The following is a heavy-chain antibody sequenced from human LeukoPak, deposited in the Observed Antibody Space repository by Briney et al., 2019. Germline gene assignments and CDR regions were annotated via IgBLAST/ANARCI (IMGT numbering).Heavy chain of an antibody. CDR1: GFTFSSYG. CDR2: IRYDGSNK. J-gene: IGHJ4*02. D-gene: IGHD3-22*01. V-gene: IGHV3-30*02. CDR3: AKASSGYSFAVSDY. Sequence: GGSLRLSCAASGFTFSSYGMHWVRQAPGKGLEWVAFIRYDGSNKYYADSVKGRFTISRDNSKNTLYLQMNSLRAEDTAVYYCAKASSGYSFAVSDYWGQGTLVTVSS.